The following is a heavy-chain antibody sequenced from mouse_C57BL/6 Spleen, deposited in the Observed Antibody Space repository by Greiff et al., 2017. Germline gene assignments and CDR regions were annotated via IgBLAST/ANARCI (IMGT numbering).Heavy chain of an antibody. D-gene: IGHD2-4*01. J-gene: IGHJ2*01. V-gene: IGHV14-4*01. CDR2: IDPENGDT. CDR1: GFNIKDDY. CDR3: TTWDYDGGDY. Sequence: EVQLVESGAELVRPGASVKLSCTASGFNIKDDYMHWVKQRPEQGLEWIGWIDPENGDTEYASKFQGKATITADTSSNTAYLQLSSLKSEDTAVYYCTTWDYDGGDYWGQGTTLTVSS.